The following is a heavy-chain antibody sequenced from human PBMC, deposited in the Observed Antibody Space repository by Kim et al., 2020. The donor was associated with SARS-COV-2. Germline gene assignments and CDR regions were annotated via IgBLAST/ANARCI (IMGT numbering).Heavy chain of an antibody. V-gene: IGHV3-30*04. D-gene: IGHD6-19*01. Sequence: GGSLRLSCAASGFTFSSYAMHWVRQAPGKGLEWVAVISYDGSNKYYADSVKGRFTISRDNSKNTLYLQMNSLRAEDTAVYYCARTRQWLVQGAFDYWGQGTLVTVSS. J-gene: IGHJ4*02. CDR1: GFTFSSYA. CDR2: ISYDGSNK. CDR3: ARTRQWLVQGAFDY.